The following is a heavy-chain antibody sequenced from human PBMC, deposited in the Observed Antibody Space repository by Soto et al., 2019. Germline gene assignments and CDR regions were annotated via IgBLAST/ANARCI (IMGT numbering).Heavy chain of an antibody. Sequence: EVQLLESGGGLVQPGGSLRLSCAASGFTFSSYSMSWVRQAPGKGLEWVSAITAGAESTFYADSVRGRFTISRDNSKNTVSLQLSGLRAEDTAIYYCTQGPDYDAYVRDPWGQGTLVTVSS. CDR3: TQGPDYDAYVRDP. CDR1: GFTFSSYS. CDR2: ITAGAEST. D-gene: IGHD4-17*01. J-gene: IGHJ5*02. V-gene: IGHV3-23*01.